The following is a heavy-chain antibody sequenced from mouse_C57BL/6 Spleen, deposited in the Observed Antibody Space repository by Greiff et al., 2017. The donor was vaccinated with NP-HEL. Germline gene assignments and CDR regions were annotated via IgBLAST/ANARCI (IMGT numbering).Heavy chain of an antibody. CDR3: APDSSGCFAY. J-gene: IGHJ3*01. D-gene: IGHD3-2*02. V-gene: IGHV1-82*01. CDR1: GYAFSSSW. Sequence: VQLQQSGPELVKPGASVKISCKASGYAFSSSWMNWVKQRPGKGLEWIGRIYPGDGDTNYNGKFKGKATLTADKSSSTAYMQLSSLTSEDSAVYFCAPDSSGCFAYWGQGTLVTVSA. CDR2: IYPGDGDT.